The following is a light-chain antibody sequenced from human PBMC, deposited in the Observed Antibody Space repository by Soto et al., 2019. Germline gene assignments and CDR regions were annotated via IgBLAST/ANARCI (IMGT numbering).Light chain of an antibody. CDR1: QRVSRN. CDR3: QQFSSYPLT. V-gene: IGKV3-20*01. CDR2: DAS. Sequence: EIVMTQSPATLSLSPGERATLSCRASQRVSRNLAWYQQKPGQAPRLLIYDASSRATGIPDRFSGGGSGTDFTLTISRLEPEDFAVYYCQQFSSYPLTFGGGTKVDIK. J-gene: IGKJ4*01.